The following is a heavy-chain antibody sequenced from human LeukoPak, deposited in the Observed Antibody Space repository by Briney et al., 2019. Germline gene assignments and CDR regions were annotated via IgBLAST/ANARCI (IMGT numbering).Heavy chain of an antibody. V-gene: IGHV4-61*08. D-gene: IGHD6-13*01. CDR2: IYYRGDT. Sequence: SQTLSLTCTVSGDSISSGDYYWSWIRQPPGQGLDWIGFIYYRGDTKYNPSLKSRVTILVDTSKNQFSLKLSSVTAADTAVYYCARAGSSSWPHYYYYMDVWGKGTTVTISS. J-gene: IGHJ6*03. CDR1: GDSISSGDYY. CDR3: ARAGSSSWPHYYYYMDV.